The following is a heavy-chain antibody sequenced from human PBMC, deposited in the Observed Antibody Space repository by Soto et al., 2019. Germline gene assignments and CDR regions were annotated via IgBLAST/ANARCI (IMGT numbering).Heavy chain of an antibody. CDR3: ARSTGRY. Sequence: QVQLQESGPGLVKPSQTLSLTCTVSGGSIKSDDHYWSWIGQPPGTGLEWIGYISYSGSTYYNPSPKSRLTLSIAASKNQYSLRLRSVTAADTAVYFCARSTGRYWGQGTLVTVSS. CDR1: GGSIKSDDHY. J-gene: IGHJ4*02. CDR2: ISYSGST. V-gene: IGHV4-30-4*01. D-gene: IGHD2-21*01.